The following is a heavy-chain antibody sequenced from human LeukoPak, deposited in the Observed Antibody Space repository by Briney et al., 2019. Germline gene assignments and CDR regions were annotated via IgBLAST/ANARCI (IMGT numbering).Heavy chain of an antibody. CDR3: ARERGNDYGDYLGAFDI. CDR1: GYTFTGYY. J-gene: IGHJ3*02. Sequence: ASVKVSCKASGYTFTGYYMHWVRQAPGQGLEWMGQIHPNSGGTNYAQKFQGRVTMTRDTSISTAYMELSRLRSDDTAVYYCARERGNDYGDYLGAFDIWGQGTMVTVSS. CDR2: IHPNSGGT. D-gene: IGHD4-17*01. V-gene: IGHV1-2*06.